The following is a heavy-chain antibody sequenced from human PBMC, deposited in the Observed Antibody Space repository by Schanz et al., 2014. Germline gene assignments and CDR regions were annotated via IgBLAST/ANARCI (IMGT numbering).Heavy chain of an antibody. CDR3: ARDLEGYDGGGGGFDP. Sequence: QVQLVESGGGVVQFGRSLRLSCVASGFTFSSYGMHWVRQAPGKGLEWVAVISYDGSNKYYADSVKGRFTISRDNSKNTLYLQMNSLRAEDTAMYYCARDLEGYDGGGGGFDPWGQGTLVTVSS. D-gene: IGHD2-21*01. V-gene: IGHV3-30*19. CDR1: GFTFSSYG. J-gene: IGHJ5*02. CDR2: ISYDGSNK.